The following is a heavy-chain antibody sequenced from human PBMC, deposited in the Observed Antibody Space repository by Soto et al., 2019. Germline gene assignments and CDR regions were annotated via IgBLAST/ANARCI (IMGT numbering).Heavy chain of an antibody. Sequence: SETLSLTCTVSGGFISNYYWSWIRQPAEKRLEWIGRVSSTGSTYYNPSLKSRVTISVDTSKNQVSLNLTSVTAADTAVYYCARGVPAAGTDWFDPWGQGTLVTVS. CDR3: ARGVPAAGTDWFDP. CDR1: GGFISNYY. CDR2: VSSTGST. D-gene: IGHD6-13*01. V-gene: IGHV4-4*07. J-gene: IGHJ5*02.